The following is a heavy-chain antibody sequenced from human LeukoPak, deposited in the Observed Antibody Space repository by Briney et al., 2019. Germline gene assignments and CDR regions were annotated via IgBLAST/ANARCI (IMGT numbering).Heavy chain of an antibody. CDR1: GFTFSSYG. CDR2: IWYDGSNK. J-gene: IGHJ4*02. Sequence: GGSLRLSCAASGFTFSSYGMHWVRQAPGEGLEWVAVIWYDGSNKYYADSVKGRFTISRDNSKNTLYLQMNSLRAEDTAVYYCARDQRPYYYDSSGYFDYWGRGTLVTVSS. D-gene: IGHD3-22*01. CDR3: ARDQRPYYYDSSGYFDY. V-gene: IGHV3-33*01.